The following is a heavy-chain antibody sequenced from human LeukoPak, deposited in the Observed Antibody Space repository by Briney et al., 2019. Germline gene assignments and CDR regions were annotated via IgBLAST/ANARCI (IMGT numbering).Heavy chain of an antibody. Sequence: GGSLRLSCAASGFTFSSYGMHWVRQAPGKGLEWVAVISYDGSNKYYADSVKGRFPIHHHNSQNTLYLQMNSLRGEDTPEYSCALPSWGVYWGPGTLVTVSS. CDR2: ISYDGSNK. CDR3: ALPSWGVY. CDR1: GFTFSSYG. D-gene: IGHD1-26*01. V-gene: IGHV3-30*03. J-gene: IGHJ4*02.